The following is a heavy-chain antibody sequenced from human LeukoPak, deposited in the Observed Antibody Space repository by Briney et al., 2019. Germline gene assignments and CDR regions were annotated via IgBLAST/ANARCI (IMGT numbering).Heavy chain of an antibody. Sequence: KPSETLSLTCTVSGGSISSFYWSWIRQPPGKGLEWIGYIYYSGSTNYNPSLKSRVPISVDTSKNQFSLKLSSVTAADTAVYYCARHGTSGTNLNWFDPWGQGTLVTVSS. CDR3: ARHGTSGTNLNWFDP. J-gene: IGHJ5*02. V-gene: IGHV4-59*01. D-gene: IGHD1-1*01. CDR2: IYYSGST. CDR1: GGSISSFY.